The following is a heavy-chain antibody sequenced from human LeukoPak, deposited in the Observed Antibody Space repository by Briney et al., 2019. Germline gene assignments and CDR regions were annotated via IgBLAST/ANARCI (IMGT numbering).Heavy chain of an antibody. V-gene: IGHV3-72*01. Sequence: QSGGSLRLSCAASGFSFSDHNMNWVRQAPGKGLEWVGRTVTKTNSYTTEYAASVKGGFTISRDDSKNSLFLQMNSLKAEDTAVYYCTRARAGSGSYHPNSYHAFDMWGQGTKVTVS. CDR3: TRARAGSGSYHPNSYHAFDM. CDR1: GFSFSDHN. CDR2: TVTKTNSYTT. D-gene: IGHD1-26*01. J-gene: IGHJ3*02.